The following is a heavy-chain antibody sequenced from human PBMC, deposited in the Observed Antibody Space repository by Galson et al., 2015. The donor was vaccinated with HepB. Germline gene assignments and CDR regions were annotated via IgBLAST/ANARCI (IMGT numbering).Heavy chain of an antibody. CDR1: GYTFTSYA. CDR3: AREPEDIVVVPAAPKGGRNWFDP. J-gene: IGHJ5*02. V-gene: IGHV7-4-1*02. D-gene: IGHD2-2*01. CDR2: INTNTGNP. Sequence: SVKVSCKASGYTFTSYAMNWVRQAPGQELEWMGWINTNTGNPTYAQGFTGRFVFSLDTSVSTAYLQISSLKAEDTAVYYCAREPEDIVVVPAAPKGGRNWFDPWGQGTLVTVSS.